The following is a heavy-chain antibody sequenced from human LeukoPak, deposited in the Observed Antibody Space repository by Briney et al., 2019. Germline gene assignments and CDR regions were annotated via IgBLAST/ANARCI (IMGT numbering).Heavy chain of an antibody. Sequence: PGGSLRLSCAAPGFTFSSYAMSWVRQAPGKGLEWVSAISGSGGSTYYADSVKGRFTISRDNSKNTLYLQMNSPRAEDTAVYYCAKDRVVVAATKGDAFDIWGQGTMVTVSS. D-gene: IGHD2-15*01. CDR1: GFTFSSYA. J-gene: IGHJ3*02. CDR2: ISGSGGST. V-gene: IGHV3-23*01. CDR3: AKDRVVVAATKGDAFDI.